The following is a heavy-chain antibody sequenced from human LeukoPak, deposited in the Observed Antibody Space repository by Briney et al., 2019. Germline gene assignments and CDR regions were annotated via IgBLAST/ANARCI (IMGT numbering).Heavy chain of an antibody. CDR3: ARHEYDYVWGSYLY. CDR1: GGSISSYY. V-gene: IGHV4-59*08. J-gene: IGHJ4*02. D-gene: IGHD3-16*01. CDR2: IYYSGST. Sequence: PSETLSLTCTVSGGSISSYYWSWIRQPPGKGLEWIGYIYYSGSTNYNPSLKSRVTISVDTSKNQFSLKLSSVTAADTAVYYCARHEYDYVWGSYLYWGQGTLVTVSS.